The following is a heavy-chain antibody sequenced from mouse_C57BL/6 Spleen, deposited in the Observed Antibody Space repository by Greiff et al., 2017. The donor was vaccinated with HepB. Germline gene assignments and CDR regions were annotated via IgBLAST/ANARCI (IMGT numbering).Heavy chain of an antibody. CDR3: ARSGHGNGAWFAY. Sequence: VQLQQSGPELVKPGASVKISCKASGYAFSSSWMNWVKQRPGKGLEWIGRIYPGDGDTNYNGKFKGKATLTADKSSSTAYMQLSSLTSEDSAVYFCARSGHGNGAWFAYWGQGTLVTVSA. CDR1: GYAFSSSW. CDR2: IYPGDGDT. V-gene: IGHV1-82*01. D-gene: IGHD2-1*01. J-gene: IGHJ3*01.